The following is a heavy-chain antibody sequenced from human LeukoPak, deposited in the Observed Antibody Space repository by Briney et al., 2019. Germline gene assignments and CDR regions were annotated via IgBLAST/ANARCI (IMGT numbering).Heavy chain of an antibody. CDR3: SRWRTATFDD. J-gene: IGHJ4*02. Sequence: SETLSLTCTVSGGSISSSSYYWGWIRPPPGKGLEWIGSIYYSGSTYYNPSLKSRVTISVDTSKNQYSLKLSSVTAADTAVYYCSRWRTATFDDWGEGILVTVSS. V-gene: IGHV4-39*01. CDR2: IYYSGST. D-gene: IGHD1-14*01. CDR1: GGSISSSSYY.